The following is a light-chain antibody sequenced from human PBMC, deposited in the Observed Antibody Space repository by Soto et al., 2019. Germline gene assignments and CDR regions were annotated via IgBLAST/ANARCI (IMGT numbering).Light chain of an antibody. J-gene: IGKJ5*01. CDR2: KVS. Sequence: DVVMTQSRVSVRVALLQPASISCRSTQSLVHSDGIAYFSRFQQRPGRSPRRLIYKVSNRDSGVPARFSGSGSGTDFALKISRVEAQDVGVYYCMQGPHWPITFGQGTRLEIK. V-gene: IGKV2-30*02. CDR1: QSLVHSDGIAY. CDR3: MQGPHWPIT.